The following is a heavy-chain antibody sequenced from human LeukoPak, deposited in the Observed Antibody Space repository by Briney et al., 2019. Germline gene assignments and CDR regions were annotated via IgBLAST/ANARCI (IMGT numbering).Heavy chain of an antibody. CDR1: GFTFSNYA. V-gene: IGHV3-23*01. CDR3: AKTQGYYDA. CDR2: IYGSDDKT. Sequence: GGSLRLSCVAPGFTFSNYAMSWVRQAPGKGLELVSGIYGSDDKTVYGDAVKGRFTISRDNSKNTLYLQMNSLRADDTAVYYCAKTQGYYDAWGQGALVTVSS. D-gene: IGHD3-10*01. J-gene: IGHJ5*02.